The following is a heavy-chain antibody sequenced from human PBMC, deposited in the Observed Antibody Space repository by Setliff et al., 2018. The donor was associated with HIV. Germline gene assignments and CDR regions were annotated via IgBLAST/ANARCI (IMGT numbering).Heavy chain of an antibody. CDR3: AREHLYYNFWSGSHGSPGFNY. V-gene: IGHV4-4*07. D-gene: IGHD3-3*01. J-gene: IGHJ4*02. CDR2: IHTSGDS. CDR1: GYSISSGYY. Sequence: KLPETLSLTCAVSGYSISSGYYWSWIRQSAGKGLEWIGRIHTSGDSDFNPSLKSRVTMSVDTSKNQISLKVNSVTAADTALYFCAREHLYYNFWSGSHGSPGFNYWGQGTLVTVSS.